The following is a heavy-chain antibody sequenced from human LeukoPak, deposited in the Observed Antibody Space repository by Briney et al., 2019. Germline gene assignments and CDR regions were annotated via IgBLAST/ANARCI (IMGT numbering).Heavy chain of an antibody. V-gene: IGHV1-69*01. D-gene: IGHD2-21*02. J-gene: IGHJ3*02. CDR2: IIPIFGTA. Sequence: SVNVSCQASGGTFSSYAISWVRQAPGQGLEWMGGIIPIFGTANYAQKFQGRVTITADESTSTAYMELSSLRSEDTAVYYCASSMTPDVVTGLGAFDIWGQGTMVTVSS. CDR1: GGTFSSYA. CDR3: ASSMTPDVVTGLGAFDI.